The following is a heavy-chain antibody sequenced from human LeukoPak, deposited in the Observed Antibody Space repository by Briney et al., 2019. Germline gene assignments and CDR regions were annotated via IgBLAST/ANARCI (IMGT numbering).Heavy chain of an antibody. CDR2: ISAYNGNT. J-gene: IGHJ4*02. CDR1: GYTFTSYG. V-gene: IGHV1-18*01. CDR3: ARSKKDYGASDY. D-gene: IGHD4-17*01. Sequence: ASVKVSCKTSGYTFTSYGISWVRQAPGQGLEWMGWISAYNGNTNYAQKLQGRVTMTTDTSTSTAYMELRSLRSDDTAVYYCARSKKDYGASDYWGQGTLVTVSS.